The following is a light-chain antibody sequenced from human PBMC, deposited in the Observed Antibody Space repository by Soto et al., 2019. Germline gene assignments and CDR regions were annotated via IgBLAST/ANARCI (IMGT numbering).Light chain of an antibody. V-gene: IGLV8-61*01. CDR2: STN. CDR3: VLYMGSGTVV. CDR1: SGSVSTSYY. J-gene: IGLJ2*01. Sequence: QTVVTQEPSFSVSPGGTVTLTCGLSSGSVSTSYYPSWYQQTPGQAPRTLIYSTNTRSSGVPDRFSGSILGNKAALTITGAHSDDESDYYCVLYMGSGTVVFGGGTKLTVL.